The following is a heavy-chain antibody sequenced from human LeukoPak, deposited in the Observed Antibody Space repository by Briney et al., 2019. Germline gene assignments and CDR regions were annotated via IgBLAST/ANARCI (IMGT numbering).Heavy chain of an antibody. CDR3: ASYLYWWSDLGY. D-gene: IGHD2-8*02. CDR2: IRYDGSNK. CDR1: GFTFSSYG. Sequence: GGSLRLSCAASGFTFSSYGMHWVRQAPGKGLEWVAFIRYDGSNKYYADSVKGRFTISRDNSKNTLYLQMNSLRAEDTAVYYCASYLYWWSDLGYWGQGTLVAVSS. J-gene: IGHJ4*02. V-gene: IGHV3-30*02.